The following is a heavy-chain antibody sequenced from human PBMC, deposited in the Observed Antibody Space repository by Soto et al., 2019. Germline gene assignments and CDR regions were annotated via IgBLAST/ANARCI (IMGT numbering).Heavy chain of an antibody. CDR3: ARRYPYSSSRAFDI. CDR2: INHSGST. J-gene: IGHJ3*02. Sequence: SETLSLTCAVYGGSFSGYYWSWIRQPPGKGLEWIGEINHSGSTNYNPSLKSRVTISVDTSKNQFSLKLSSVTAADTAVYYCARRYPYSSSRAFDIWGQGTMVTVSS. CDR1: GGSFSGYY. V-gene: IGHV4-34*01. D-gene: IGHD6-6*01.